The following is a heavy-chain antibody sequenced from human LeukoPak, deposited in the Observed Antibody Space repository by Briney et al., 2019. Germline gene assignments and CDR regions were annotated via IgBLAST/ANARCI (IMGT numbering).Heavy chain of an antibody. CDR3: AGTLVAQRRYYFDD. CDR2: IFAGGSI. Sequence: GGSLRLSCAVSGFTVSDNYLSWVRQSPGKGLEWVSVIFAGGSIYYADSVKGRFTISRDDSRNTLYLQMNSLRAEDTAVYYCAGTLVAQRRYYFDDWGQGTLVTVSS. V-gene: IGHV3-53*01. CDR1: GFTVSDNY. J-gene: IGHJ4*02. D-gene: IGHD2-15*01.